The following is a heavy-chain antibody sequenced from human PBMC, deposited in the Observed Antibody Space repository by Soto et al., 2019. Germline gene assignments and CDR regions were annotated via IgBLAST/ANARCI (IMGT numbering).Heavy chain of an antibody. D-gene: IGHD5-18*01. CDR3: ARIQLDTIMALDY. CDR1: GFSVNTYG. Sequence: QVQLVESRGGVLQPGKSLRLSCVASGFSVNTYGFHGVRQAPGKGLEWVSVIWSDGNNRYYADSVKGRFTISRDSSKNTLYLQMNSLRVEDTAVYYCARIQLDTIMALDYWGQGTLVTVFS. J-gene: IGHJ4*02. CDR2: IWSDGNNR. V-gene: IGHV3-33*01.